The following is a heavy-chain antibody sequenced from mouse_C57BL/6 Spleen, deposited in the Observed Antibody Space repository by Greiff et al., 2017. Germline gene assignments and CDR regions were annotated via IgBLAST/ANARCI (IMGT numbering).Heavy chain of an antibody. J-gene: IGHJ4*01. V-gene: IGHV1-82*01. CDR1: GYAFSSSW. CDR3: ARVPDYDYDIYYYAMDD. D-gene: IGHD2-4*01. Sequence: QVQLKQSGPELVKPGASVKISCKASGYAFSSSWMNWVKQRPGQGLEWIGRIYPGDGDTNYNGKFKGKATLTADKSSSTAYMQLSSLTSEDSAVYFGARVPDYDYDIYYYAMDDWGQGTSVTVSA. CDR2: IYPGDGDT.